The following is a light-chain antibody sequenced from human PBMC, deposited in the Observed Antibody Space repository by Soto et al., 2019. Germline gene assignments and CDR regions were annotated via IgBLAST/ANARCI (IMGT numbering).Light chain of an antibody. Sequence: EIVLTQFPGTLSSSPGERATLSCRASQSVSTSNLAWYQQRPGQAPRLLIYGASRRATGIPDRFSGSGSGTDFTLTISRLEPEDLAVYYCQQYDNSVWTFGQGTKVDIK. CDR1: QSVSTSN. J-gene: IGKJ1*01. CDR3: QQYDNSVWT. V-gene: IGKV3-20*01. CDR2: GAS.